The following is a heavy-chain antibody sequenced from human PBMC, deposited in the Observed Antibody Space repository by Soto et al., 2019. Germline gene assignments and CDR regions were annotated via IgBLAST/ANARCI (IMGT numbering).Heavy chain of an antibody. CDR2: IYYSGST. CDR1: GGSISSGDYY. CDR3: ARVGSSIATRPFDY. V-gene: IGHV4-30-4*01. Sequence: QVQLQESGPGLVKPSQTLSLTCSVSGGSISSGDYYWSWIRQPPGKGLEWIGYIYYSGSTYYNSSLKSRLTIAVYTXXNQFSLKLSSVTAADTAVYYCARVGSSIATRPFDYWGQGTLVTVSS. D-gene: IGHD6-6*01. J-gene: IGHJ4*02.